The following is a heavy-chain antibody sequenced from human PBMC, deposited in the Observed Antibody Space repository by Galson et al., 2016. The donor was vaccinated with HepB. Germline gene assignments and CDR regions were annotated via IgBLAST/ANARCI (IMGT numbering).Heavy chain of an antibody. CDR1: GFTLSDSY. Sequence: SLRLSCAASGFTLSDSYTAWIRLAPGKGLEWISYISSNSGGGAIYYADSVQGRFTISRDNAKNSLGLQMNSLRAEDTAVYYCARGVGFYTWGQGTRVTVSS. CDR2: ISSNSGGGAI. V-gene: IGHV3-11*01. CDR3: ARGVGFYT. D-gene: IGHD3-3*01. J-gene: IGHJ4*02.